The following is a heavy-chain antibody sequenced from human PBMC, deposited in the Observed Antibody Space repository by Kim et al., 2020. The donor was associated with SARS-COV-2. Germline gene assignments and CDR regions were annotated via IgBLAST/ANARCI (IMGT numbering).Heavy chain of an antibody. CDR3: ARGNVWFDP. D-gene: IGHD1-1*01. J-gene: IGHJ5*02. CDR2: GNT. Sequence: GNTGYAQKFQGRVTMTRNTSISTAYMELSSLRSEDTAVYYCARGNVWFDPWGQGTLVTVSS. V-gene: IGHV1-8*01.